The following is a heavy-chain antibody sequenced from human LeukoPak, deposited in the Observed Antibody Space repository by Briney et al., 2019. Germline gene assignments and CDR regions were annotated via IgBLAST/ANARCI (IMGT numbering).Heavy chain of an antibody. J-gene: IGHJ4*02. V-gene: IGHV4-59*01. D-gene: IGHD3-22*01. Sequence: QTSETLSLTCAVYGGSFSGYYWSWIRQPPGKGLEWIGYIYYSGSTNYNPSLKSRVTISVDTSKNQFSLKLSSVTAADTAVYYCARIGSSGYSRLFDYWGQGTLVTVSS. CDR1: GGSFSGYY. CDR3: ARIGSSGYSRLFDY. CDR2: IYYSGST.